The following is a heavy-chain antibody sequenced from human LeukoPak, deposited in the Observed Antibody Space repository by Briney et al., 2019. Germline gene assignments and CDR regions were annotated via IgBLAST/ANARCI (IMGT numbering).Heavy chain of an antibody. CDR2: INSGGNTI. V-gene: IGHV3-48*03. CDR1: GFTFSSYE. Sequence: GGSLRLSCAASGFTFSSYEMNWVRQAPGKGLEWLSYINSGGNTIYYADSVTGRFTISRDNSKNTLYLQTNSLRAEDTAVYYCARDRGRLHYFDYWGPGTLVTVSS. D-gene: IGHD6-25*01. CDR3: ARDRGRLHYFDY. J-gene: IGHJ4*02.